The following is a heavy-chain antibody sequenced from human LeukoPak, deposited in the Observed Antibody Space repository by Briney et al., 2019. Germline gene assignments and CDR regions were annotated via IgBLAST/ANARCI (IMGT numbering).Heavy chain of an antibody. D-gene: IGHD1-26*01. CDR3: ARAVLGGSYYGYFDY. J-gene: IGHJ4*02. CDR2: ISRSGSTI. CDR1: GFTFSSYE. Sequence: GGSLRLSCAASGFTFSSYEMNWVRQAPGKGLEWVSYISRSGSTIYYADSVKGRFTISRDNAKNSLYLQMNSLRAEDTAVYYCARAVLGGSYYGYFDYWGQGTLVTVSS. V-gene: IGHV3-48*03.